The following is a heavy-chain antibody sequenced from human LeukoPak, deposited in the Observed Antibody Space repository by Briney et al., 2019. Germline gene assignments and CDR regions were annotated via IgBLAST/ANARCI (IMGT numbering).Heavy chain of an antibody. CDR3: ARGAITGTTFYYYYMDV. V-gene: IGHV1-69*05. CDR2: IILIFGTA. CDR1: GGTFSSYA. J-gene: IGHJ6*03. D-gene: IGHD1-7*01. Sequence: GASVKVSCKASGGTFSSYAISWVRQAPGQGLEWMGGIILIFGTANYAQKFQGRVTITTDESTSTAYMELSSLRSEDTAVYYCARGAITGTTFYYYYMDVWGKGTTVTVSS.